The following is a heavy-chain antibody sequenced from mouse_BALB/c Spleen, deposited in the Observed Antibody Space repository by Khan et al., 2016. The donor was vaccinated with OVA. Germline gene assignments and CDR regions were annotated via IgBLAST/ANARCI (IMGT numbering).Heavy chain of an antibody. CDR1: GYTFANYW. Sequence: QVQLQQSGAELAKPGASVKMSCKASGYTFANYWMHWVKQRPGQGLDWIGYINPSTGYTDYNQKFKDKATLTADKSSSTAYMQLSSMTSEDSAVYCCSRLGSSYDTTFVYWGQGTTLTVSS. J-gene: IGHJ2*01. CDR2: INPSTGYT. CDR3: SRLGSSYDTTFVY. D-gene: IGHD2-12*01. V-gene: IGHV1-7*01.